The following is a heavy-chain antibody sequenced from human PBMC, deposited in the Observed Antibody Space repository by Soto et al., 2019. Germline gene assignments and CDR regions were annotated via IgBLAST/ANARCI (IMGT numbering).Heavy chain of an antibody. V-gene: IGHV4-59*01. CDR1: GGSIDYYY. D-gene: IGHD6-13*01. J-gene: IGHJ6*02. Sequence: QVQLQESGPGLVKSSETLSLTCTVSGGSIDYYYWSWIRQPPGKGLEWIGYISDSVSTQYNPSLRSRVTISVDTSKNQFSLNLNSVTAADTAVYYCARDSTSWFPYYGIDVWGQGTTVTVSS. CDR2: ISDSVST. CDR3: ARDSTSWFPYYGIDV.